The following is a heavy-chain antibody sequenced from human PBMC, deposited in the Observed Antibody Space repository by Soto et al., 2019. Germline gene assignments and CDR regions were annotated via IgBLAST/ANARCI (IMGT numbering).Heavy chain of an antibody. J-gene: IGHJ4*02. CDR2: IYYSGST. CDR1: GGSISSGGYY. V-gene: IGHV4-31*03. CDR3: ARGQREPWGWRAGSGSYMDY. Sequence: SETLSLTCTVSGGSISSGGYYWSWIRQHPGKGLEWIGYIYYSGSTYYNPSLKSRVTISVDTSKNQFSLKLSSVTAADTAVYYCARGQREPWGWRAGSGSYMDYWGQGTLVTVSS. D-gene: IGHD3-10*01.